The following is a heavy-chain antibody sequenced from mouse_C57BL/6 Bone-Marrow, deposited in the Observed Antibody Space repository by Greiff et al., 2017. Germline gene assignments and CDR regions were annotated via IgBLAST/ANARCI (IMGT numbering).Heavy chain of an antibody. CDR2: IDPSDSET. D-gene: IGHD1-1*01. Sequence: QVHVKQSGAELVRPGSSVKLSCKASGYTFTSYWMHWVKQRPIQGLEWIGNIDPSDSETHYNQKFKDKATLTVDKSSSTAYMQLSSLTSEDSAVYYCASPFLYYGSSYWYFDVWGTGTTVTVSS. J-gene: IGHJ1*03. CDR3: ASPFLYYGSSYWYFDV. V-gene: IGHV1-52*01. CDR1: GYTFTSYW.